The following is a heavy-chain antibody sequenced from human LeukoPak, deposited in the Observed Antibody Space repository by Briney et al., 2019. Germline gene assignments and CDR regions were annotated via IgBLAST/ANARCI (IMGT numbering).Heavy chain of an antibody. CDR2: IYSSGST. CDR3: ARVPVVAATPDFVS. J-gene: IGHJ4*02. D-gene: IGHD2-15*01. CDR1: GGSVSSGSYY. Sequence: SETLSLTCTVSGGSVSSGSYYWSWIRQPPGKGLEWIGYIYSSGSTNYNPSLKSRVTISVDTSKNQFSLKLISVTAADTAVYYCARVPVVAATPDFVSWGQGTLVTVSS. V-gene: IGHV4-61*01.